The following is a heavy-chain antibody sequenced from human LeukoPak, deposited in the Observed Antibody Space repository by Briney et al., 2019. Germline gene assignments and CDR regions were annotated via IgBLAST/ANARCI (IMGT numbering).Heavy chain of an antibody. Sequence: ASVKVSCKASGYTFTGYYMHWVRQATGQGLEWMGWMNPNSGNTGYAQKFQGRVTITRNTSISTAYMELSSLKSEDTAVYYCARSSSGWYNWFDPWGQGTLVTVSS. CDR3: ARSSSGWYNWFDP. CDR1: GYTFTGYY. D-gene: IGHD6-19*01. J-gene: IGHJ5*02. V-gene: IGHV1-8*03. CDR2: MNPNSGNT.